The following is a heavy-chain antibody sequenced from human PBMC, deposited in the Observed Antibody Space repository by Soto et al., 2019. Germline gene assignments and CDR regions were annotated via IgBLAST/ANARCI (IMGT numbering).Heavy chain of an antibody. CDR1: GGTFSSYA. Sequence: QVQLVQSGAEVKKPGSSVKVSCKASGGTFSSYAISWVRQAPGQGLEWMGGIIPIFGTANYAQKFQGRVTITADGSTSTAYMELSSLRSEVTAVYYYARDCSSTSCYTQTRGPYYYNGMDVWGQGTTVTVSS. J-gene: IGHJ6*02. CDR3: ARDCSSTSCYTQTRGPYYYNGMDV. D-gene: IGHD2-2*02. V-gene: IGHV1-69*01. CDR2: IIPIFGTA.